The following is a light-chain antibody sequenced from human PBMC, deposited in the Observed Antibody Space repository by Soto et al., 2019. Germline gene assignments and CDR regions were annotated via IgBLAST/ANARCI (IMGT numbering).Light chain of an antibody. V-gene: IGKV3-20*01. CDR1: QSVSSSF. Sequence: EIVLTQSPGTLSLSPGERATLSCRASQSVSSSFLAWYQQKPGQAPRLLIYGASSRATGIPDRFSGSGSGTEFTLTISRLEPEDFAVYYCQHYDSSPYIFGQGTKLEIK. CDR2: GAS. CDR3: QHYDSSPYI. J-gene: IGKJ2*01.